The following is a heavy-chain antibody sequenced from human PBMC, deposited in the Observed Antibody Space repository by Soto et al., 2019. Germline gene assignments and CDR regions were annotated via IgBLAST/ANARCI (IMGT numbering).Heavy chain of an antibody. J-gene: IGHJ4*02. D-gene: IGHD6-19*01. CDR1: GFTVSSNY. CDR3: ARDRGGYSSGEGGDY. V-gene: IGHV3-66*01. Sequence: EVQLVESGGGLVQPGGSLRLSCAASGFTVSSNYMSWVRQAPGKGLEWVSAIYSGGSTYYADSVKGRFTISRDNSKNTLYLQMNSLRAENRAVYYCARDRGGYSSGEGGDYWGQGTLVTVSS. CDR2: IYSGGST.